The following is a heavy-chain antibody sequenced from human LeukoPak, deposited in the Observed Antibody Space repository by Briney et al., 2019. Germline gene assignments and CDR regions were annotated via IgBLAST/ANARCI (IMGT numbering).Heavy chain of an antibody. D-gene: IGHD3-10*01. CDR3: TTDYGSGSYRYFNY. CDR2: IKSKTDGGTT. V-gene: IGHV3-15*01. Sequence: GGSLRLSCAASGFTFSNAWMSWVRQTPGKGLEWVGRIKSKTDGGTTDYVAPVKGRFTISRDGSKNTLYLQMNSLKSEDTAVYYCTTDYGSGSYRYFNYWGQGTLVTVSS. J-gene: IGHJ4*02. CDR1: GFTFSNAW.